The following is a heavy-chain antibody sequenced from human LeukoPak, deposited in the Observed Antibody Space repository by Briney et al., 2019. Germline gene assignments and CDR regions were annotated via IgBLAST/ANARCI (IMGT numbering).Heavy chain of an antibody. CDR1: GFTFSSYA. V-gene: IGHV3-23*01. J-gene: IGHJ4*02. Sequence: PGGSLRLSCAASGFTFSSYAMSWVRQAPGKGLEWVSAISGPAGSWDYADSVKGRFTISRDNAKNSLYLQMNSLRAEDTAVYYCARDAGYCSSTSCYTEFGGQGTLVTVSS. D-gene: IGHD2-2*02. CDR2: ISGPAGSW. CDR3: ARDAGYCSSTSCYTEF.